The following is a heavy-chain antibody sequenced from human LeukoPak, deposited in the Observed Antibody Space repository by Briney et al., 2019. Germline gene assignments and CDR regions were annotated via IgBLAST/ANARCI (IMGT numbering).Heavy chain of an antibody. Sequence: SETLSLTCTVSGGSISSYYWSWIRQPPGKGLEWIGYINYSGSTNYNPSLKSRVTISLDTSKNQFSLKLNSVTAADTAVYYCAREGAAPMYYYYMDVWAKGTTVTVSS. CDR3: AREGAAPMYYYYMDV. CDR1: GGSISSYY. J-gene: IGHJ6*03. V-gene: IGHV4-59*01. CDR2: INYSGST. D-gene: IGHD2-2*01.